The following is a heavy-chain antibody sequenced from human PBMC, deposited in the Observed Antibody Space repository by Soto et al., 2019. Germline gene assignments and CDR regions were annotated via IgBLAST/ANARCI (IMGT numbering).Heavy chain of an antibody. J-gene: IGHJ4*02. CDR3: TRVWSGSSSSYFDY. CDR2: IRSKAYGGTT. D-gene: IGHD6-6*01. CDR1: GFTFGDYA. V-gene: IGHV3-49*04. Sequence: GGSLRLSCTASGFTFGDYAMSWVRQAPGKGLEWVGFIRSKAYGGTTEYAASVKGRFTISRDDSKSIAYLQMNSLKTEDTAVYYCTRVWSGSSSSYFDYWGQGTLVTVSS.